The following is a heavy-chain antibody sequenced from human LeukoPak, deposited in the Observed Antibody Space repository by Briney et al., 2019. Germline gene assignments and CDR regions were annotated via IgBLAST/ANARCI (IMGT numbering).Heavy chain of an antibody. J-gene: IGHJ4*02. D-gene: IGHD1-26*01. V-gene: IGHV4-59*01. CDR1: GGSISSYY. CDR2: IYYSGST. CDR3: ARGGGSALDY. Sequence: ASETLSLTCTVSGGSISSYYWSWIRQPPGKGLEWIGYIYYSGSTNYNPSLKSRVTISVDTSKNQFSLKLSSVTAADTAVYYCARGGGSALDYWGQGTLVTVSS.